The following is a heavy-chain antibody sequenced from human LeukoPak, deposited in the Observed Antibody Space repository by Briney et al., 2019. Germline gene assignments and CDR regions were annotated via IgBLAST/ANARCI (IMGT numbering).Heavy chain of an antibody. V-gene: IGHV2-5*01. CDR3: AHSLYDSSGYYYFDY. D-gene: IGHD3-22*01. CDR1: GFSLSTSGVA. CDR2: NYWNDDK. Sequence: ESGPTLVKPTQPLTLTCTFSGFSLSTSGVAVGWIRQPPGKALEWLALNYWNDDKRYSPSLKSRLTITKDTSKYRVVLTMTNMDPVDTATYYCAHSLYDSSGYYYFDYWGQGTLVTVSS. J-gene: IGHJ4*02.